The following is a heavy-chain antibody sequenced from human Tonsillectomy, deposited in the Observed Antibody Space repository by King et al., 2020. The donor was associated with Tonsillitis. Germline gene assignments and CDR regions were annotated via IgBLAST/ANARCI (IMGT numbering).Heavy chain of an antibody. CDR1: GFSFSSYW. D-gene: IGHD2-2*01. Sequence: VQLVESGGGLVQPGGSLRLSCAASGFSFSSYWMSWVRQAPGKGLEWVANIKKDGSEKYYVDSVKGRFSISRDNAKNSLYLEMNSLSADDTAVYYCARDSGCRSNSYYYEYYYGMDVWGQGTTVTVSS. V-gene: IGHV3-7*01. CDR2: IKKDGSEK. J-gene: IGHJ6*02. CDR3: ARDSGCRSNSYYYEYYYGMDV.